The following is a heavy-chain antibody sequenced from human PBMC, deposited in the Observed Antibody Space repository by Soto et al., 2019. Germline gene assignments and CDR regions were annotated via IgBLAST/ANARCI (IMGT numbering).Heavy chain of an antibody. CDR3: AREDGGGPLDY. Sequence: ASVKVSCKASGYTFTGYYMHWVRQAPGQSPEWMGYINTTSGDTEYSQKFQGRVTITSDTSASTAYMDLSSLTSEDTAVYYCAREDGGGPLDYWGQGTLVTVSS. V-gene: IGHV1-3*04. J-gene: IGHJ4*01. CDR1: GYTFTGYY. CDR2: INTTSGDT. D-gene: IGHD3-10*01.